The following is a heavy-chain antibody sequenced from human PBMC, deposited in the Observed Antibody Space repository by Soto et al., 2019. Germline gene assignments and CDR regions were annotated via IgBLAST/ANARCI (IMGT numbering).Heavy chain of an antibody. CDR3: AKHFSSTSCYNAVDI. V-gene: IGHV1-18*01. CDR1: GYTFTSYG. CDR2: IRAYNGNT. J-gene: IGHJ3*02. D-gene: IGHD2-2*02. Sequence: QVQLVQSGAEVKKPGASVKVSFKASGYTFTSYGISWVRQAPGQGLEWMGGIRAYNGNTNYAQKLQCRVTMTTDTSTSTANMELRSLRSDDTAVYYCAKHFSSTSCYNAVDIWGQGTMVTVSS.